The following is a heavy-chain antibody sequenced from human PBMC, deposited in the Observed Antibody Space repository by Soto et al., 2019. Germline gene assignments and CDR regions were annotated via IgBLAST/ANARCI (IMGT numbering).Heavy chain of an antibody. CDR3: ARGRGVSRRYCSSTSCRHWFDP. D-gene: IGHD2-2*01. CDR1: GYTFTSYD. Sequence: QVQLVQSGAEVKKPGASVKVSCKASGYTFTSYDINWVRQATGQGLEWMGWMNPNSGNTGYAQKFQGRVTMTRNTSISTAYMELSSLRSEDTAVYYCARGRGVSRRYCSSTSCRHWFDPWGQGTLVTVSS. J-gene: IGHJ5*02. CDR2: MNPNSGNT. V-gene: IGHV1-8*01.